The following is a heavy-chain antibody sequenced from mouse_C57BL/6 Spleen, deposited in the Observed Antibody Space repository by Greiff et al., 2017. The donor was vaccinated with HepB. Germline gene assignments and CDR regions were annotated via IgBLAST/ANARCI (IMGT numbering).Heavy chain of an antibody. V-gene: IGHV1-55*01. Sequence: QVQLQQPGAELVKPGASVKMSCKASGYTFTSYWITWVKQRPGQGLEWIGDIYPGSGSTNYNEKFKSKATLTVDKSSSTAYMQLSSLTSEDSAVYYCARGDGYPLDYWGQGTTLTVSS. CDR1: GYTFTSYW. CDR3: ARGDGYPLDY. J-gene: IGHJ2*01. CDR2: IYPGSGST. D-gene: IGHD2-3*01.